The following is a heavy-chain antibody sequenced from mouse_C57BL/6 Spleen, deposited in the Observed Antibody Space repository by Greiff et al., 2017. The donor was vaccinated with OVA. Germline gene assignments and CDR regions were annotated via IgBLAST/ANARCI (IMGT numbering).Heavy chain of an antibody. J-gene: IGHJ3*01. D-gene: IGHD2-4*01. CDR2: IDPTAGYT. CDR3: ARGRNYEYDGDWFAD. Sequence: QVQLQQPGAELVKPGASVKLSCKASGYTFTSYWMKWVKQRPGQGLEWIGEIDPTAGYTNYNQKFKGKATLTVDKSSSTAYMQLSSLTSEDSAVYYCARGRNYEYDGDWFADWGQGILVTVAA. V-gene: IGHV1-50*01. CDR1: GYTFTSYW.